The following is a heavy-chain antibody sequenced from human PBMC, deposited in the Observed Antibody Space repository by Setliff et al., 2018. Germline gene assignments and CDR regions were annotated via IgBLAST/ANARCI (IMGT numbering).Heavy chain of an antibody. CDR1: GGSISSHY. J-gene: IGHJ6*03. Sequence: SETLSLTCTVSGGSISSHYWSWIRQPPGKGLEWIGYIYYSGSTNYNPSLKSRVTISVDTPKNQFSLKLSSVTAADTAVYFCATGDFYYYMVVWGKGTTVTVSS. CDR2: IYYSGST. CDR3: ATGDFYYYMVV. V-gene: IGHV4-59*11.